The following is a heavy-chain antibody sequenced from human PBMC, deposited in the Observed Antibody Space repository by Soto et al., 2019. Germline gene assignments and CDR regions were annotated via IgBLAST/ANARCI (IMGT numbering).Heavy chain of an antibody. CDR3: ARGRGWLDDY. CDR2: IKQDGSDR. V-gene: IGHV3-7*01. CDR1: GFSLSDYW. D-gene: IGHD6-19*01. Sequence: EVQLVESGGGLVQPGGSLRLSCAASGFSLSDYWMNWVRQAPGKGLEWVAIIKQDGSDRYYVDSVKGRFTISRDNAKNSLYLQMTSLSVEDTALYYCARGRGWLDDYWGQGTLVTVSS. J-gene: IGHJ4*02.